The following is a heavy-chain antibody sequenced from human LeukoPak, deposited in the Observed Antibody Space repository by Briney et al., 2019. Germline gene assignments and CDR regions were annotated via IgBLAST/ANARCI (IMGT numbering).Heavy chain of an antibody. CDR3: ARVKGLTGNGVPYYFDY. V-gene: IGHV4-59*08. CDR1: GGSISTYY. CDR2: IYYSGST. D-gene: IGHD7-27*01. Sequence: SETLSLTCTVSGGSISTYYWSWIRQPPGKGLEWIGYIYYSGSTNYSPSLKSRVTISVDTSRNQFSLKLTSVTAADTAVYYCARVKGLTGNGVPYYFDYWGQGTLVTVSS. J-gene: IGHJ4*02.